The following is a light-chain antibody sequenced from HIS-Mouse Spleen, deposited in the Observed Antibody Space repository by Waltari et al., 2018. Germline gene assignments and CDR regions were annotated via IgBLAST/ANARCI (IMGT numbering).Light chain of an antibody. CDR2: RNN. J-gene: IGLJ3*02. V-gene: IGLV1-47*01. CDR3: AAWDDSLSGPV. CDR1: SSNIGSNY. Sequence: QSVLTQPPSASGTPGPRVTIPCSGSSSNIGSNYVYWYQQLPGTAPKLLIYRNNQRPSGVPDRFSGSESGTSASLAISGLRSEDEADYYCAAWDDSLSGPVFGGGTKLTVL.